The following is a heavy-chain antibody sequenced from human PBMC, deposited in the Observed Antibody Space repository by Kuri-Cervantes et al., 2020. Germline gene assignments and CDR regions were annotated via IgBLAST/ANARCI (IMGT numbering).Heavy chain of an antibody. CDR3: ASFGAAAGFDY. D-gene: IGHD6-13*01. J-gene: IGHJ4*02. V-gene: IGHV4-61*01. CDR2: VYNSGST. CDR1: GGSVSSGSYY. Sequence: SETLSLTCTVSGGSVSSGSYYWSWIRQPPGKGLEWIGYVYNSGSTKYNPSLRSRVTMSVDTSNNQFSLRLTSVTAADTAVYYCASFGAAAGFDYWGQGTLVTVSS.